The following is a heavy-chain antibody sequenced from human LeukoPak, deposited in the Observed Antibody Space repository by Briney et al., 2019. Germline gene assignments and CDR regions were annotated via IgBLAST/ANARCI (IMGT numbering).Heavy chain of an antibody. CDR2: IYSGGST. V-gene: IGHV3-53*01. CDR3: ASRGKYCTGGACYGD. CDR1: GFIVSSDY. D-gene: IGHD2-8*02. Sequence: PGGSLGLSCAASGFIVSSDYISWVRQTPGKGLEWVSVIYSGGSTFYADSVKGRFTISRDNSKNTVYLQMNSLRAEDTAVYYCASRGKYCTGGACYGDWGQGTLVTVSS. J-gene: IGHJ4*02.